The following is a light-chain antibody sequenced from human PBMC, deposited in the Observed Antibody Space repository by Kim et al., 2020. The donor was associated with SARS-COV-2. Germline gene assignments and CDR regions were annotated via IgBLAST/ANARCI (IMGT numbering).Light chain of an antibody. CDR2: GAS. CDR1: QSVRSTY. CDR3: LQYGSSPRT. Sequence: SPGERATLSCRASQSVRSTYLAWYQQKPGQAPRILIYGASSRATGIPDRFSGSGSGTDFTLTISRLEPEDCAVYYCLQYGSSPRTFGGGTKVDIK. V-gene: IGKV3-20*01. J-gene: IGKJ4*01.